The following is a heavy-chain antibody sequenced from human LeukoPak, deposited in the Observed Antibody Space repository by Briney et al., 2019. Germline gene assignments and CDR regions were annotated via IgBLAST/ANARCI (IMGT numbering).Heavy chain of an antibody. D-gene: IGHD1-26*01. CDR2: IYSGGST. Sequence: GGSLRLSCAASGFTVSSNYMSWVRQAPGKGLEWVSVIYSGGSTYYAGSVKGRFTISRYNSKNTLYLQMNSLRAEDTAVYYCARESLGGSSFDYWGQGTLVTVSS. CDR1: GFTVSSNY. CDR3: ARESLGGSSFDY. J-gene: IGHJ4*02. V-gene: IGHV3-66*02.